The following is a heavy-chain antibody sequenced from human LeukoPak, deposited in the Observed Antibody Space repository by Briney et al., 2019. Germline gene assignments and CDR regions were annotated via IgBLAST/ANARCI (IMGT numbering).Heavy chain of an antibody. CDR3: AREFYGYDAFDI. CDR1: GFTFSSYE. D-gene: IGHD5-18*01. Sequence: GGSLRLSCAASGFTFSSYEMNWVRQAPGKGLEWVSYISSSGSTIYYADSVKGRFTISRDNAKNSLYLQMNSLRAEDTAVYYCAREFYGYDAFDIWGQGTMVTVSS. V-gene: IGHV3-48*03. J-gene: IGHJ3*02. CDR2: ISSSGSTI.